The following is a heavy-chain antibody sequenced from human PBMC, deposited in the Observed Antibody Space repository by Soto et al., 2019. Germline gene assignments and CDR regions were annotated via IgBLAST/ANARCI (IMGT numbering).Heavy chain of an antibody. J-gene: IGHJ4*02. CDR2: ISGSGGST. CDR1: GFTFSSYA. Sequence: GGSLRLSCAASGFTFSSYAMSWVRQATGKGLKWVSTISGSGGSTYYAESVKGRFTISRDNSKNTLYLQMNSLRAEDTAVYYCAKDRAEWGSYDYWGQGILVTVSS. D-gene: IGHD7-27*01. CDR3: AKDRAEWGSYDY. V-gene: IGHV3-23*01.